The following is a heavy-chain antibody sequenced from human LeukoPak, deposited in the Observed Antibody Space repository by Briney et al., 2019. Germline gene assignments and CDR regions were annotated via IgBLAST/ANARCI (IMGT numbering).Heavy chain of an antibody. CDR2: ISGSGGST. CDR3: ANTRRSQGPLYCSSTSCQSAEYFQH. Sequence: GGSLRLSCAASGFTVSSSYMSWVRQAPGKGLEWVSAISGSGGSTYYADSVKGRFTISRDNSKNTLYLQMNSLRAEDTAVYYCANTRRSQGPLYCSSTSCQSAEYFQHWGQGTLVTVSS. CDR1: GFTVSSSY. D-gene: IGHD2-2*01. J-gene: IGHJ1*01. V-gene: IGHV3-23*01.